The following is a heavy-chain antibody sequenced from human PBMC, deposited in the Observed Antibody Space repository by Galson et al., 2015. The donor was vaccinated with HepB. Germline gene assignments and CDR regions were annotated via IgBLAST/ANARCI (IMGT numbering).Heavy chain of an antibody. V-gene: IGHV1-24*01. D-gene: IGHD4-23*01. J-gene: IGHJ6*02. CDR2: FDPEDGET. CDR1: GYTLAELS. CDR3: ATGDYGGNSGLGGMDV. Sequence: SVKVSCKVSGYTLAELSMHWVRQAPGKGLEWMGGFDPEDGETIYAQKFQGRVTMTEDTSTDTAYMELSSLRSEDTAVYYCATGDYGGNSGLGGMDVWGQGTTVTVSS.